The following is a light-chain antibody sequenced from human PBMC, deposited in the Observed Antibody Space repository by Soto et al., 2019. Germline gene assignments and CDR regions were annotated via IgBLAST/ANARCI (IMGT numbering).Light chain of an antibody. Sequence: QSARTQPASVSASPGQSITLSCTGSSSDVGGSDHVSWYQQHPGKAPKLMIYDVTNRPSGVSNRFSGSKSGNTASLTISGLQAEDEADYYCSSYTTTRTYVFGTGTKVTVL. J-gene: IGLJ1*01. V-gene: IGLV2-14*03. CDR1: SSDVGGSDH. CDR2: DVT. CDR3: SSYTTTRTYV.